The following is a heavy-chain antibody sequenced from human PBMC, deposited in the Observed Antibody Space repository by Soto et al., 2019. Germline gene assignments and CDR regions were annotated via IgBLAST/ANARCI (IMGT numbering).Heavy chain of an antibody. J-gene: IGHJ4*02. Sequence: EVQVVESGGGLVQPGGSLRLSCVASGFSFSTYWMSWVRQVPGTGLEWEANIKADGSETHYVDSVRGRFTISRDNAKTSLYLQVNSLRAEDTAVYYCAKGGHIDFCGQGTLVTVSS. CDR2: IKADGSET. CDR1: GFSFSTYW. CDR3: AKGGHIDF. D-gene: IGHD3-16*01. V-gene: IGHV3-7*03.